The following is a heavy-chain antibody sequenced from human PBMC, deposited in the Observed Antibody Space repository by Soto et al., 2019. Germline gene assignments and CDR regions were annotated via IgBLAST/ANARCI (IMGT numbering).Heavy chain of an antibody. Sequence: QVHLVQSGAEVKKPGASVKVSCKGSGYGFTTYGITWVRQAPGQGLEWMAWISAHNGNTNYAQKLQGRVTVTRHTSTSTAYMELRSLRSDATAVYYCARGRYGDYWGQGALVTVSS. J-gene: IGHJ4*02. V-gene: IGHV1-18*01. D-gene: IGHD1-1*01. CDR2: ISAHNGNT. CDR3: ARGRYGDY. CDR1: GYGFTTYG.